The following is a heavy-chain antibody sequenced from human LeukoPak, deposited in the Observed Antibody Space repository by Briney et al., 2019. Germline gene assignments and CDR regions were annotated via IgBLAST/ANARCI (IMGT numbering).Heavy chain of an antibody. CDR3: ARDQYSSWDYDILTGNYYYYGMDV. V-gene: IGHV3-21*01. CDR1: GFTFSSYS. CDR2: ISSSSSYI. J-gene: IGHJ6*02. D-gene: IGHD3-9*01. Sequence: GSLRHSCAASGFTFSSYSMNWVRQAPGKGLEWVSSISSSSSYIYYADSVKGRFTISRDNAKNSLYLQMNSLRAEDTAVYYCARDQYSSWDYDILTGNYYYYGMDVWGQGTTVTVSS.